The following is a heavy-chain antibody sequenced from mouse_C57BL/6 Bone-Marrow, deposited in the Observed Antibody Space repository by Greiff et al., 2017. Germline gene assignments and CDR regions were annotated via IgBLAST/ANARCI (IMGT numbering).Heavy chain of an antibody. D-gene: IGHD1-1*01. V-gene: IGHV14-1*01. CDR2: IDAEDGDT. Sequence: EVQLQQSGAELVRPGASVKLSCTASGFNIKDYYMHWVKQRPEQGLEWIGRIDAEDGDTEYAPKFQGKATMTADTSSNTAYLQLSRLTSEDTAVYYCTYYYCSSPWFAYWGQGTLVTVSA. CDR1: GFNIKDYY. CDR3: TYYYCSSPWFAY. J-gene: IGHJ3*01.